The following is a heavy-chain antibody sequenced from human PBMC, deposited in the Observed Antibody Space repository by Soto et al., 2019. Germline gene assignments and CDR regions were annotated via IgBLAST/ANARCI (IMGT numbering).Heavy chain of an antibody. V-gene: IGHV3-15*01. Sequence: GGSLRLSCAASGFTFSNAWMSWVRQAPGKGLEWVGRIKSKTDGGTTDYAAPVKGRFTISRDDSKNTLYLQMNSLKTEDTAVYYCTTDLCTNGVCYYYYYYYMDVWGKGTTVTVSS. D-gene: IGHD2-8*01. CDR1: GFTFSNAW. CDR3: TTDLCTNGVCYYYYYYYMDV. CDR2: IKSKTDGGTT. J-gene: IGHJ6*03.